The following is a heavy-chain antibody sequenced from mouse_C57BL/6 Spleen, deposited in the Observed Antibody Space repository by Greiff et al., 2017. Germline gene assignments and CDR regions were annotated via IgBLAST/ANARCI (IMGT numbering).Heavy chain of an antibody. Sequence: QVQLQQPGAELVMPGASVKLSCTASGYTFTSYWMHWVQQRPGQGLEWIGEIDPSDSYTNYNQKFKSKSTLTVDKSSSTAYMQLSSLTSEDSAVYYGARNDVWFAYWGQGTLVTVSA. CDR1: GYTFTSYW. CDR3: ARNDVWFAY. J-gene: IGHJ3*01. CDR2: IDPSDSYT. V-gene: IGHV1-69*01. D-gene: IGHD2-12*01.